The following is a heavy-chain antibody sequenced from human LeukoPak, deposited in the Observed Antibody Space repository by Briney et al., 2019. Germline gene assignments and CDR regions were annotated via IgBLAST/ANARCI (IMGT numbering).Heavy chain of an antibody. CDR3: ARVGGDRVAY. D-gene: IGHD4-17*01. CDR2: MYNNGNT. Sequence: GGSLRLSCAASGFTFSSYEMNWVRQAPGKGLEWVSVMYNNGNTHYADSVKGRFTISRDNAKNTLYLQMNSLRPEDTAVYYCARVGGDRVAYWGQGTLVTVSS. V-gene: IGHV3-53*01. J-gene: IGHJ4*02. CDR1: GFTFSSYE.